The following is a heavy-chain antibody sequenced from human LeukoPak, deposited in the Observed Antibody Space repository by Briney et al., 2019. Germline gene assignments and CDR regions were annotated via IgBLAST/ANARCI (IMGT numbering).Heavy chain of an antibody. Sequence: GGSLRLSCAASGFTFSSYGMPWVRQAPGKGLEWVAVISYDGSNKYYADSVKGRFTISRDNSKNTLYLQMNSLRAEDTAVYYCAQGKYSSSWTDYFDYWGQGTLVTVSS. D-gene: IGHD6-13*01. CDR1: GFTFSSYG. V-gene: IGHV3-30*18. J-gene: IGHJ4*02. CDR3: AQGKYSSSWTDYFDY. CDR2: ISYDGSNK.